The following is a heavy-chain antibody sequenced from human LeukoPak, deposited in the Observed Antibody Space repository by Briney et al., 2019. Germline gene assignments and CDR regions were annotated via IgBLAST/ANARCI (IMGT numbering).Heavy chain of an antibody. CDR3: ARAQTRYRKGAFDI. Sequence: ASVKVSCKAFGYTFTSYGISWVRQAPGQGLEWTGWISAYNGNTNYAQKLQGRVTMTTDTSTSTAYMELRSLRSDDTAVYYCARAQTRYRKGAFDIWGQGTMVTVSS. V-gene: IGHV1-18*01. CDR2: ISAYNGNT. CDR1: GYTFTSYG. D-gene: IGHD1-26*01. J-gene: IGHJ3*02.